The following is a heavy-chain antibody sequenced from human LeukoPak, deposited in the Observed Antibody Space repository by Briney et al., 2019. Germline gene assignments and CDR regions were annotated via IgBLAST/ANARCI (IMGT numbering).Heavy chain of an antibody. CDR1: GYTFTGYY. CDR2: INPNSGGT. V-gene: IGHV1-2*02. CDR3: AGETWELLRSYYMDV. Sequence: ASVKVSCKASGYTFTGYYMHWVRQAPGQGLEWMGWINPNSGGTNYAQKFQGRVTMTRDTSISTAYMELSRLRSDDTAVYYCAGETWELLRSYYMDVWGKGTTVTISS. J-gene: IGHJ6*03. D-gene: IGHD1-26*01.